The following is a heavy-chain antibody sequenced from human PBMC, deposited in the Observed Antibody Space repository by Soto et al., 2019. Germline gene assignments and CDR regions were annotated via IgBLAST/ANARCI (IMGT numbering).Heavy chain of an antibody. J-gene: IGHJ4*02. CDR3: ASIVVVTSNTDY. D-gene: IGHD2-21*02. V-gene: IGHV3-23*01. Sequence: EVQLLESGGGLVQPGGSLRLSCAASGFTFSSYAMSWVRQAPGKGLEWVSAISGSGGSTYYADSVKGRFTISRDNSKNTLYLQMNSLRAEDTAVYYCASIVVVTSNTDYWGQGTLVTVSS. CDR2: ISGSGGST. CDR1: GFTFSSYA.